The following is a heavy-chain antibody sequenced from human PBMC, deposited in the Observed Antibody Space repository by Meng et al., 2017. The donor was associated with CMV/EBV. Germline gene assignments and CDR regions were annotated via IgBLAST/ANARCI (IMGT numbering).Heavy chain of an antibody. D-gene: IGHD2-2*01. Sequence: ASVQVSCKASGYTFTTYDINWVLQATGQGLEWMGWMNPNSGNTGYTKKSQGRVTLTRVTSISTAYMELSSLTSADTAVYYCARTRIEVEPDGSKIKYYNYGMDVWGQGTAVTVSS. CDR1: GYTFTTYD. J-gene: IGHJ6*02. CDR3: ARTRIEVEPDGSKIKYYNYGMDV. CDR2: MNPNSGNT. V-gene: IGHV1-8*01.